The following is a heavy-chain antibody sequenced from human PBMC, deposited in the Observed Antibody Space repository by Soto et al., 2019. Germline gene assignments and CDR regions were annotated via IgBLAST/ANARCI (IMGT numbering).Heavy chain of an antibody. CDR3: ASLLTVTTWFDY. J-gene: IGHJ4*02. Sequence: SETLSLTCTVSGGSISSYYWSWIRQPPGKGLEWIGYIYYSGSTNYNPSLKSRVTISVDTSKNQFSLKLNSVTAAYTAVYYCASLLTVTTWFDYWGQGTLVTVSS. CDR1: GGSISSYY. CDR2: IYYSGST. V-gene: IGHV4-59*12. D-gene: IGHD4-17*01.